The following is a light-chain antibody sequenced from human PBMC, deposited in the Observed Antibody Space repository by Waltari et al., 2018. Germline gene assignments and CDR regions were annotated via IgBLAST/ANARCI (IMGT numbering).Light chain of an antibody. V-gene: IGLV2-23*02. CDR3: CSYAGTPRVV. J-gene: IGLJ2*01. CDR1: NNDIGSYNI. Sequence: GQSITISCTGTNNDIGSYNIVSWYQQHPGKAPKVIIFEVNKRPSGVSNRFPGSKSGNTASLTVSGLHPEDEADYYCCSYAGTPRVVFGGGTKLTVL. CDR2: EVN.